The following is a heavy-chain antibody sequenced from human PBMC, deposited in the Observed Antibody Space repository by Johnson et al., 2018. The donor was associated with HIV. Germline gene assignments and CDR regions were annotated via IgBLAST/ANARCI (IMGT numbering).Heavy chain of an antibody. D-gene: IGHD6-6*01. Sequence: VQLVESGGGLVQPGGSLRLSCAASGFTVSSNYMSWVRQAPGKGLEWVAVISYDGSNKYYVDSVKGRFTISRDNAKNSLYLQMNSLRAEDTAVYYCARGPARADVFDIWGQGTMVTVTS. CDR3: ARGPARADVFDI. V-gene: IGHV3-7*03. CDR2: ISYDGSNK. J-gene: IGHJ3*02. CDR1: GFTVSSNY.